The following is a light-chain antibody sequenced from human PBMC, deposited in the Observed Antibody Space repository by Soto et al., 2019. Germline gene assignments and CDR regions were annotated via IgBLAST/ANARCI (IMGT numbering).Light chain of an antibody. Sequence: EIVLTQSPGTLSLSPGERATLSCRASQSVSSIYLAWYQQKPGQAPRLLIYGASSRATGIPDRFSGSGSGTDFTLTISRLEPEDFAVYYCQQYGSSPQFGQGTKVEIK. CDR3: QQYGSSPQ. CDR1: QSVSSIY. J-gene: IGKJ1*01. CDR2: GAS. V-gene: IGKV3-20*01.